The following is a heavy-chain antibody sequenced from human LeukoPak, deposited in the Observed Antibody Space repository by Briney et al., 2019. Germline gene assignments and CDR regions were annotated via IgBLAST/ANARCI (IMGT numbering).Heavy chain of an antibody. CDR1: GYTFTSYS. Sequence: ASVKVSCKASGYTFTSYSMNWVRQVPGQGREWMGYISANTGNPTYAQDFTGRFVFFWDTSVTTAYLQISSLKAEDTAVYYCARDARVGSYDHWGQGTLVTVSS. CDR3: ARDARVGSYDH. CDR2: ISANTGNP. D-gene: IGHD1-26*01. V-gene: IGHV7-4-1*02. J-gene: IGHJ4*02.